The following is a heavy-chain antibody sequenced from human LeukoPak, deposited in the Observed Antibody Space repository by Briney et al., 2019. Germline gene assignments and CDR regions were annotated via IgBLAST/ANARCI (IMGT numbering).Heavy chain of an antibody. CDR1: GFTFSTYA. J-gene: IGHJ4*02. V-gene: IGHV3-64*01. CDR3: ARATAYSSSWYDY. CDR2: ISSNGGST. Sequence: GGSLRLSCAASGFTFSTYAMHWVRQAPGKGLEYVSAISSNGGSTYYANSVKGRFTISRDNSKNTLYLQMGSLRADDMAVYYCARATAYSSSWYDYWGQGTLVTVSS. D-gene: IGHD6-13*01.